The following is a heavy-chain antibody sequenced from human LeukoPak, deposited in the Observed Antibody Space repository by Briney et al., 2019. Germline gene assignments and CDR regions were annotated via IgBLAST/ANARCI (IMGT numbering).Heavy chain of an antibody. CDR1: GFTFSSYA. V-gene: IGHV3-48*04. Sequence: GGSLRLSCAASGFTFSSYAMSWVRQAPGKGLEWVSYISSSGSTKYYADSVKGRFTISGDNAKKSLYLQMNSLRAEDTAVYYCASTHCSRTSCYGYFQHWGQGTLVTVSS. D-gene: IGHD2-2*01. J-gene: IGHJ1*01. CDR2: ISSSGSTK. CDR3: ASTHCSRTSCYGYFQH.